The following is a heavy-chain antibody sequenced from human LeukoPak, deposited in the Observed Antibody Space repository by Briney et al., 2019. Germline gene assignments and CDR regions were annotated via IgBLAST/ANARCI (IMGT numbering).Heavy chain of an antibody. CDR1: GLTFSDAW. CDR2: ISSRSTYI. J-gene: IGHJ6*04. V-gene: IGHV3-21*01. CDR3: AKSTRAVMAMMDV. D-gene: IGHD3-16*01. Sequence: GGSLRLSCTVSGLTFSDAWMSWVRQAPGKGLEWVSSISSRSTYIYHADSVKGRFTISRDNAKNSLFLQMNSLRAEDTAVYFCAKSTRAVMAMMDVWGKGTTVTVSS.